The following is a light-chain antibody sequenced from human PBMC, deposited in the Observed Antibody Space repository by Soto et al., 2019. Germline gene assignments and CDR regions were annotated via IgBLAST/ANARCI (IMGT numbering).Light chain of an antibody. J-gene: IGKJ4*01. CDR2: GAS. CDR1: QSVTSSY. Sequence: EIVLTQSPGTLSLSPGERATLSCRASQSVTSSYLAWYQQKPGQAPRLLISGASSRATGIPDRFSGSGSGTDFTLTISRLEPEDFAVYSTSRLTFGGGTKVEIK. V-gene: IGKV3-20*01. CDR3: SRLT.